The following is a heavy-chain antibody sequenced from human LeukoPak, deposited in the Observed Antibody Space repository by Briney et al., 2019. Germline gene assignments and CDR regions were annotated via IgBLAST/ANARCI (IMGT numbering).Heavy chain of an antibody. CDR3: ARGGYYGSGNDFRFDP. CDR2: IHYTGST. J-gene: IGHJ5*02. V-gene: IGHV4-59*01. D-gene: IGHD3-10*01. CDR1: GGSISSYY. Sequence: PSETLSLTCTVSGGSISSYYWSWIRQSPGKGLECIGYIHYTGSTNYNPSLKSQVTITVETSKNQFSLKLKSATAADTAVYYCARGGYYGSGNDFRFDPWGQGTLVTVSS.